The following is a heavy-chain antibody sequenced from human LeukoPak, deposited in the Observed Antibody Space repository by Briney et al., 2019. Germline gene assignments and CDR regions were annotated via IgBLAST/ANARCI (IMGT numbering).Heavy chain of an antibody. V-gene: IGHV4-39*01. CDR1: GGSISSSSYY. CDR3: ASHPRGYYYDSSGYYPKY. CDR2: IYYSGST. D-gene: IGHD3-22*01. Sequence: SEPLSLLCTVSGGSISSSSYYWGWIRQPPGKGLEWIGRIYYSGSTYYNPSLKSRVTISVDTSKNQFSLKLSSVTAADTAVYYCASHPRGYYYDSSGYYPKYWGQGTLVTVSS. J-gene: IGHJ4*02.